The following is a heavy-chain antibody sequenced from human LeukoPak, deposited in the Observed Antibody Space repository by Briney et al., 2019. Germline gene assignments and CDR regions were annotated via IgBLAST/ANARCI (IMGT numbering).Heavy chain of an antibody. V-gene: IGHV5-51*01. CDR2: IYHGDSDT. J-gene: IGHJ3*02. Sequence: GGSLKISCKGSGYISTSYWIGWVRQMPGKGLVWMVTIYHGDSDTRYSPSFQGQVTISADKSISTAYLQWSSLKASDTAMYYCAISFYRLRAINDAFDIWGQGTMVTVSS. D-gene: IGHD3-10*01. CDR3: AISFYRLRAINDAFDI. CDR1: GYISTSYW.